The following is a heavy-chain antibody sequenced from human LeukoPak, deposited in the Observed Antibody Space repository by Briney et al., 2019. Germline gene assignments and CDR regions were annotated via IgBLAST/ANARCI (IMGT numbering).Heavy chain of an antibody. Sequence: PSETLSLTCSVSGGSISTYYWNWIRQPPGKGLEWIGYMYDNGSANYNPSLNSRVTISVDTSKNQFSLKLSSVTAADTAVYYCARDDRSYCGGDCYSNWFDPWGQGTLVTVSS. V-gene: IGHV4-59*12. D-gene: IGHD2-21*01. CDR3: ARDDRSYCGGDCYSNWFDP. J-gene: IGHJ5*02. CDR2: MYDNGSA. CDR1: GGSISTYY.